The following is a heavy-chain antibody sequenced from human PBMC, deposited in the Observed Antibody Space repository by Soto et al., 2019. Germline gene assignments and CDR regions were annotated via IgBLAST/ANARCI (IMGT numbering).Heavy chain of an antibody. CDR2: VTAGGDNT. CDR1: GFTVSSYA. Sequence: EVQLLESGGGLVQPGGSLRLSCAASGFTVSSYAMTWVRQTPGQGLRWVSTVTAGGDNTYHADSVKGRFTISRDTSKNTLYLQMNSLRDEDTAIYHCARLYSRAYDIWGQGTMVTVSS. V-gene: IGHV3-23*01. J-gene: IGHJ3*02. D-gene: IGHD2-15*01. CDR3: ARLYSRAYDI.